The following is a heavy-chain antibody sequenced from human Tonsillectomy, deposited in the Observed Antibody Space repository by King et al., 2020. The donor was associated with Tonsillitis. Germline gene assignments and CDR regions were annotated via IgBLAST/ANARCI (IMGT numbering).Heavy chain of an antibody. D-gene: IGHD6-13*01. V-gene: IGHV5-10-1*03. CDR2: IDPSDSYT. CDR3: ATQQQLAYDYYYDMDV. CDR1: GYSFTSYW. Sequence: QLVQSGAEVKKPGESLRISCKGSGYSFTSYWISWVRQMPGKGLEWMGRIDPSDSYTNYSPSFQGHVTISADKSISTAYLQWSSLKASDTAMYYCATQQQLAYDYYYDMDVWGRGTTVTVSS. J-gene: IGHJ6*02.